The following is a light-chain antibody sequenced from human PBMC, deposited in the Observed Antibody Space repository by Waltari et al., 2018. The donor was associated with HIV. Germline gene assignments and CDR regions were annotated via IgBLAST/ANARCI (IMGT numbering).Light chain of an antibody. CDR2: GAS. V-gene: IGKV1-27*01. Sequence: DIQVTQSPSSLSVSIGDRVTITCRATQDISSSLAWYQHKPGTPPKLLMYGASTLQSGVPSRFRGRGSGTDFTLTITSLQSEDIGIYYCQKYDRAPYTFGQGTRLEI. J-gene: IGKJ2*01. CDR3: QKYDRAPYT. CDR1: QDISSS.